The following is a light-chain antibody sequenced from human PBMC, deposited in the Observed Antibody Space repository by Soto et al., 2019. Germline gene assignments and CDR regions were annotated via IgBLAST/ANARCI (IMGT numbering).Light chain of an antibody. CDR1: QAILTY. V-gene: IGKV1-39*01. CDR2: GAS. J-gene: IGKJ4*01. Sequence: DIHLTQSPSSLSAAVGDRVTITCRASQAILTYLNWFQQKAGKAPEVLIYGASSLRSGVPSRFTGSGSATDFTLTITSLQREDAETYFCHRTFSPAVTFGGGTKV. CDR3: HRTFSPAVT.